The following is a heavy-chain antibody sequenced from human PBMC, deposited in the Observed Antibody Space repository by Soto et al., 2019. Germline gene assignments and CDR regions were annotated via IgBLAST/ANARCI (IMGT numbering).Heavy chain of an antibody. CDR1: CGSMTSSNW. Sequence: SETLSLTCTVSCGSMTSSNWWNWVRQSPGKGLEWIGEAHHSGRTNYNPSLKSRVTISVDKSKNHFSLKLSSVTAADTAVYYCARSEATGLDHWGQGTLVTVSS. J-gene: IGHJ4*02. CDR2: AHHSGRT. D-gene: IGHD1-26*01. CDR3: ARSEATGLDH. V-gene: IGHV4-4*02.